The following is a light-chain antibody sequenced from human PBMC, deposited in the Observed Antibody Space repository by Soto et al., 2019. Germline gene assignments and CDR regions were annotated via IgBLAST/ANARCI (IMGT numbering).Light chain of an antibody. CDR3: QQYITFPYT. Sequence: DIQMTQSPSTLSASVRDRVTITCRASQTISSWLAWYQQKPGKAPDLLIYDASSLQDGVPSRFSGRGSGTEFTLTISSLQPDDFATYFCQQYITFPYTFGQGTKLEIK. CDR1: QTISSW. CDR2: DAS. V-gene: IGKV1-5*01. J-gene: IGKJ2*01.